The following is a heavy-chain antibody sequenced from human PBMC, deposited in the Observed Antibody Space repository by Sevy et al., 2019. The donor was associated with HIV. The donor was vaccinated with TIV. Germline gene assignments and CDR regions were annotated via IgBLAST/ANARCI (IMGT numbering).Heavy chain of an antibody. CDR3: ARGSPIFGVRAYYYGMDV. CDR1: GFTFSSYA. CDR2: ISYDGSNK. J-gene: IGHJ6*02. V-gene: IGHV3-30-3*01. D-gene: IGHD3-3*02. Sequence: GESLKISCAASGFTFSSYAMHWVRQAPGKGLEWVAVISYDGSNKYYADSVKGRFTISRDNSKNTLYLQMNSLRAEDTAVYYCARGSPIFGVRAYYYGMDVWGQGTTVTVSS.